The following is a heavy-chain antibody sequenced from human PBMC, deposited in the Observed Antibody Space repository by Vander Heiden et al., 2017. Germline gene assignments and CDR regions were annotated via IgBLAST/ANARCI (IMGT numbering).Heavy chain of an antibody. J-gene: IGHJ4*02. D-gene: IGHD5-12*01. CDR3: ATGRGGYDTLGN. CDR2: IYADGGT. CDR1: GFTVSNNA. V-gene: IGHV3-53*01. Sequence: EVQLVESGGGLIQPGGSLRLSCAASGFTVSNNALTWVRQAPGKGLEWVSVIYADGGTNYADSAKGRFTISRDNSMNTLFLQMNTLRAEDTAVYYCATGRGGYDTLGNWGQGILVTVSS.